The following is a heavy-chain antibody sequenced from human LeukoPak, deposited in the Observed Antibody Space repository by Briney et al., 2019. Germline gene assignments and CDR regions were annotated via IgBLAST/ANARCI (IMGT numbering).Heavy chain of an antibody. CDR1: GGSISSGSYY. D-gene: IGHD4-11*01. CDR3: ARASPLQGDAFDI. J-gene: IGHJ3*02. CDR2: IYTSGST. V-gene: IGHV4-61*02. Sequence: MTSQTLSLTCTVSGGSISSGSYYWSWIRQPAGKGLEWIGRIYTSGSTNYNPSLKSRVTISVDTSKNQFSLKLSSVTAADTAVYYCARASPLQGDAFDIWGQGTMVTVSS.